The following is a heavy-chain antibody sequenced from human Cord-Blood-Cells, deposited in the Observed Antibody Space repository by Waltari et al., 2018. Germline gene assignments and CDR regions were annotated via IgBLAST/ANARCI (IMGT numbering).Heavy chain of an antibody. J-gene: IGHJ6*02. V-gene: IGHV5-51*01. CDR1: GYSFTSYW. CDR2: IYPGDSDA. CDR3: ARRTDILYYGMDV. Sequence: EVQLVQSAAAVTKPGESLMISCKGSGYSFTSYWTGWVRQMAGKGLAWVGVIYPGDSDARYSPSFQGQVTISADKSISTAYLQWSSLKASDTAMYYCARRTDILYYGMDVWGQGTTVTVSS. D-gene: IGHD3-9*01.